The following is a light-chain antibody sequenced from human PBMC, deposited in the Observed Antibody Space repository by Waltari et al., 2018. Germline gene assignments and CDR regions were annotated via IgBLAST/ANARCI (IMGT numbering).Light chain of an antibody. CDR2: DAS. CDR1: QNVDNY. V-gene: IGKV3-11*01. CDR3: QQYNSDDWT. J-gene: IGKJ1*01. Sequence: EIVLTQSPGTVSLSPGERATLSCRASQNVDNYVAWYQQRPGQTPKLLIYDASNRATGVPARFSGSGSGTDFTLTISGLEPEDFAVYYCQQYNSDDWTFGQGTKVEI.